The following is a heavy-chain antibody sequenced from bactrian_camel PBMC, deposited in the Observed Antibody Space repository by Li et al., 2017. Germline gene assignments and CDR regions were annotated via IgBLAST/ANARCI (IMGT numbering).Heavy chain of an antibody. J-gene: IGHJ4*01. D-gene: IGHD4*01. Sequence: QLVESGGGLVQAGGSLRLSCTVSGLTFDGYGGMGWFRQAPGTEREGVSCFTWSGGSTYYADSVKGRFTISKDNAKNILFLQMNSLKPEDTAVYYCAADRRRHEYNYWGQGTQVTVS. CDR2: FTWSGGST. CDR1: GLTFDGYGG. V-gene: IGHV3S60*01. CDR3: AADRRRHEYNY.